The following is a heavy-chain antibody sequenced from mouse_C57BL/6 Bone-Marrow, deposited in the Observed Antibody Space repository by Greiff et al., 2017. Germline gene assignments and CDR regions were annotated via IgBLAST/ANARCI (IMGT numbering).Heavy chain of an antibody. CDR2: ISSGGDYI. CDR1: GFTFSSYA. D-gene: IGHD4-1*01. J-gene: IGHJ3*01. CDR3: TRRGLAGKGDLPWFAY. Sequence: EVNLVESGEGLVKPGGSLKLSCAASGFTFSSYAMSWVRQTPEKRLEWVAYISSGGDYIYYADTVKGRFTISRDNARNTLYLQMSSLKSEDTAMYYCTRRGLAGKGDLPWFAYWGQGTLVTVSA. V-gene: IGHV5-9-1*02.